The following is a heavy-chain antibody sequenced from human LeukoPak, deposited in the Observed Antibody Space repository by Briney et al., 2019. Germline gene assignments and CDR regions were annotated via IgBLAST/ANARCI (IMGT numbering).Heavy chain of an antibody. Sequence: GGSLRLSCVASRFTFNIHWMTWVRQAPGKGLEWVATVKPDGNDKFLVDSVKGRFTISRDNAKTSLFLQMNSLRAEDTAMYYCTTSDCEYWGQGALVTVSS. J-gene: IGHJ4*02. CDR2: VKPDGNDK. CDR1: RFTFNIHW. V-gene: IGHV3-7*03. CDR3: TTSDCEY.